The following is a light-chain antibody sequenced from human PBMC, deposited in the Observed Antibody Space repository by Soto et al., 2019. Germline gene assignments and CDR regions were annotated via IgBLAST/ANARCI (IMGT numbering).Light chain of an antibody. V-gene: IGLV2-11*01. CDR1: SSDVGGYNY. CDR2: DVG. Sequence: QSALTQPRSVSGSPGQSVTISCTGTSSDVGGYNYVSWYQQHPGKAPKLMIYDVGKRPSGVPDRFSGSKSDNTSSLTISGHQAEDEAYYYCCSYARSSTRVFGTGTKLTVL. CDR3: CSYARSSTRV. J-gene: IGLJ1*01.